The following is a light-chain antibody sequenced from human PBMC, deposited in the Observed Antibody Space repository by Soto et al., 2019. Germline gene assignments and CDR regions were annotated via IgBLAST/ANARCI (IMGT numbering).Light chain of an antibody. CDR2: GNN. CDR3: AAWDDSLNGYA. Sequence: QSVLTQPPSASGTPGQRVTISCSGSSSNIESNTVNWYQQLPGTAPKLLIYGNNQRPSGVPDRFSGSKSDTSASLAISGLHSEDEAYYYCAAWDDSLNGYAFGTGTKLTVL. J-gene: IGLJ1*01. V-gene: IGLV1-44*01. CDR1: SSNIESNT.